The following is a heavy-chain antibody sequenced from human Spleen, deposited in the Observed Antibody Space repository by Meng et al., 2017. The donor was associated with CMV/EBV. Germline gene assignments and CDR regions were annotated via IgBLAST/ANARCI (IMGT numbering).Heavy chain of an antibody. J-gene: IGHJ4*02. CDR3: AIALTY. CDR1: GFTFSGYW. V-gene: IGHV3-7*03. CDR2: IKQDGSEK. D-gene: IGHD2-8*01. Sequence: GESLKISCAASGFTFSGYWMNWVRQAPGKGLEWVANIKQDGSEKFYVDSVKGRFTISRDNAKNSLYLQINSLRAEDTAVYYCAIALTYWGQGTLVTVSS.